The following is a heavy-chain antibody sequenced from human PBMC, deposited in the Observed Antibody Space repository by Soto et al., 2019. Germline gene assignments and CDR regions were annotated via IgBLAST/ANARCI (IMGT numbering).Heavy chain of an antibody. J-gene: IGHJ6*02. Sequence: ASVKVSCKVSGYTLTELSMRWVRQAPGKGLEWMGGFDPEDGETIYAQKFQGRVTMTEDTSTDTAYMELSSLRSEDTAVYYCATGYYDSSGYPSMDVWGQGTTVTVSS. D-gene: IGHD3-22*01. CDR1: GYTLTELS. CDR3: ATGYYDSSGYPSMDV. V-gene: IGHV1-24*01. CDR2: FDPEDGET.